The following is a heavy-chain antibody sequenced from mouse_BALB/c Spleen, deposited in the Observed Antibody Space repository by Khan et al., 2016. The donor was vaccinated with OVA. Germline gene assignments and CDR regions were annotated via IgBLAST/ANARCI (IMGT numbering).Heavy chain of an antibody. D-gene: IGHD2-2*01. CDR1: GFTFSSSG. CDR3: ARSEGNDHGDVED. J-gene: IGHJ1*01. Sequence: EVELVESGAGLVQPGGSRKLSCAASGFTFSSSGIHWVRQAPKKGLEWVASISSRSSTIYYADTVKGRFTFSRDNPTNTPFLQMTSVRAEDTAMYDWARSEGNDHGDVEDWGAGTSVTVSA. V-gene: IGHV5-17*02. CDR2: ISSRSSTI.